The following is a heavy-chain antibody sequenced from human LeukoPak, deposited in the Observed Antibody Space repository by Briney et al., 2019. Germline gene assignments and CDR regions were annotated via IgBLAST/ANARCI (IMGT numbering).Heavy chain of an antibody. J-gene: IGHJ4*02. V-gene: IGHV4-34*01. CDR1: GGSFSGYY. CDR3: ARVSTP. CDR2: INHSGST. D-gene: IGHD2/OR15-2a*01. Sequence: SETLSLTCAVYGGSFSGYYWSWIRQPPGKGLEWIGEINHSGSTNYNPSLKSRVTISVDTSKNQFSLKLSSVTAADTAAYYCARVSTPWGQGTLVTVSS.